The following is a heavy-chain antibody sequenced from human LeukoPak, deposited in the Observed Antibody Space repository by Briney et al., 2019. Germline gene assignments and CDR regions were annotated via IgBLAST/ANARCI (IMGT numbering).Heavy chain of an antibody. CDR2: ISSNKGNT. CDR3: ARDGIVATISYY. CDR1: GYIFTNYG. J-gene: IGHJ4*02. V-gene: IGHV1-18*01. D-gene: IGHD5-12*01. Sequence: GASVKVSCKASGYIFTNYGINWVRQAPGQGLEWMGWISSNKGNTNYAQKLQGRATMTTDTSTNTAYMEVRSLRSDDTAVYYCARDGIVATISYYWGQGTLVTVSS.